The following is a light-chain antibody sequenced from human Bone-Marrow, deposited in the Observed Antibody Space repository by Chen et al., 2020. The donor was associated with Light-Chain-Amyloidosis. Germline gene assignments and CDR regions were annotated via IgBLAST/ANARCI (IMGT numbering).Light chain of an antibody. CDR2: RDT. CDR1: DLPTKY. Sequence: SYELTQPPSVSVSPGQTARITCSGDDLPTKYAYWYQQKPGQAPVLVIHRDTEGPSGMSERFSGSSSGTTATLTISGGQAEDEADYHCQSADSSGTYEVIFGGGTKLTVL. V-gene: IGLV3-25*03. J-gene: IGLJ2*01. CDR3: QSADSSGTYEVI.